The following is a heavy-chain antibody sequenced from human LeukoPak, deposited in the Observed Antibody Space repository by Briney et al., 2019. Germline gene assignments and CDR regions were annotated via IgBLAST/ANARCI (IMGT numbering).Heavy chain of an antibody. CDR1: GFIFYTYG. CDR2: IWNDGSNK. D-gene: IGHD3-16*01. V-gene: IGHV3-33*01. CDR3: ARGGGLDV. Sequence: GGSLRLSCAVSGFIFYTYGIHWVRHAPGKGLEWVAVIWNDGSNKYYADSVKGRFTISRDNSKNTLYLQMNNLRDEDTAVYYCARGGGLDVWGQGATVTVSS. J-gene: IGHJ6*02.